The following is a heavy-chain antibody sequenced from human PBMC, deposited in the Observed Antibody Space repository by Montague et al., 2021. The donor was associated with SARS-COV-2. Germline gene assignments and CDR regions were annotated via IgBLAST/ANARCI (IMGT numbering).Heavy chain of an antibody. J-gene: IGHJ4*02. CDR2: ISRSGDST. D-gene: IGHD3-10*01. CDR1: GFTFDDYG. CDR3: SRGGGMIRGVVDF. V-gene: IGHV3-20*01. Sequence: SLRLPCAVSGFTFDDYGMSWVRQAPGKGLEWVSGISRSGDSTAYGDSVKGRFIISRDNAKNTLYLQMDSLRVVDTAFYHCSRGGGMIRGVVDFWGQGILVSVSS.